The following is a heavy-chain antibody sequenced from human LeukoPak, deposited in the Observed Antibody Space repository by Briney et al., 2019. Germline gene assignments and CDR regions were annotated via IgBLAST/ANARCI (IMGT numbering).Heavy chain of an antibody. Sequence: ASVKVSCKASGGTFSSYAISWVRQAPGQGLEWMGGIIPIFGTANYAQKFQGRVTITTDESTSTAYMELSSLRSEDTAVYYCARGGNSRSYYFDYWGQGTLVTVSS. CDR2: IIPIFGTA. D-gene: IGHD1-26*01. V-gene: IGHV1-69*05. CDR1: GGTFSSYA. J-gene: IGHJ4*02. CDR3: ARGGNSRSYYFDY.